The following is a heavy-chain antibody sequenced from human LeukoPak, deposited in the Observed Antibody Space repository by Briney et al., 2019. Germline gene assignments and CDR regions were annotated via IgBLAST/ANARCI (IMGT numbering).Heavy chain of an antibody. CDR2: IGTTDDT. V-gene: IGHV3-23*01. CDR1: GFPFGSYP. D-gene: IGHD2-15*01. CDR3: AKSRIVDHRGYFDY. J-gene: IGHJ4*02. Sequence: GGSLRLSCVASGFPFGSYPMTWVRQSPVKGLEWVSTIGTTDDTYYADSVKGRFTISRDNYKDTLYLQMHSLGAEDTAIYYCAKSRIVDHRGYFDYWGQGTLVTVS.